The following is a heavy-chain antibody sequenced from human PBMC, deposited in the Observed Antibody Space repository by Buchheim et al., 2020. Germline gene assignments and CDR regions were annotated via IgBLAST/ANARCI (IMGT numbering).Heavy chain of an antibody. D-gene: IGHD2/OR15-2a*01. CDR1: GYTIPNYG. CDR3: ARGYCTSTTRCYDGGRFDP. Sequence: QAQLVQSGTEVKKPGASVKVSCKASGYTIPNYGVSWVRQAPGRGPEWLGWINSYSGNTNFAQSLQGRFTMTRDMSTTAVYMELSSLRSDDTALYYCARGYCTSTTRCYDGGRFDPWGQGTL. J-gene: IGHJ5*02. V-gene: IGHV1-18*04. CDR2: INSYSGNT.